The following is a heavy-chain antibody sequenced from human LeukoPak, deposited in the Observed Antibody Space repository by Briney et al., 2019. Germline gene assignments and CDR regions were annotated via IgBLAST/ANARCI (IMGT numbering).Heavy chain of an antibody. CDR3: ARDNYGDYGPPFYYYGMDV. J-gene: IGHJ6*02. V-gene: IGHV4-4*07. Sequence: SETLSLTCTVSGGSISSYYWSWIGQPAGKGLEWIGRIYTSGSTNYNPSLKSRVTMSVDTSKNQFSLKLSSVTAADTAVYYCARDNYGDYGPPFYYYGMDVWGQGTTVTVSS. D-gene: IGHD4-17*01. CDR1: GGSISSYY. CDR2: IYTSGST.